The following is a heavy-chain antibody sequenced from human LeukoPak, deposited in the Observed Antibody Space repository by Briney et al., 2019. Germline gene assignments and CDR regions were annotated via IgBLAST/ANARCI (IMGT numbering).Heavy chain of an antibody. V-gene: IGHV3-7*01. CDR2: IRQDGREA. Sequence: GGSLRLSCAASGFTFKNYWMTWVRLAPGKGLEWVANIRQDGREAHYADSVRGRFTISRDNDKNSVYLQMNSLRAEDTAVYYCARVAVIYQYYMNVWGRGTTVTVSS. D-gene: IGHD2-2*01. CDR1: GFTFKNYW. CDR3: ARVAVIYQYYMNV. J-gene: IGHJ6*03.